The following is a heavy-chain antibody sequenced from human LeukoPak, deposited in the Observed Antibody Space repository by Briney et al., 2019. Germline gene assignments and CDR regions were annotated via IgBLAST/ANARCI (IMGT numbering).Heavy chain of an antibody. J-gene: IGHJ5*02. CDR3: ARDSGYCSSTSCYSGSRWFDP. Sequence: GASVKVSCKASGYTFTSYGISWVRQAPGQGLEWMGWISAYNGNTNYAQKLQGRVTITTDTSTSTAYMELRSLRSDDTAVYYCARDSGYCSSTSCYSGSRWFDPWGQGTLVTVSS. V-gene: IGHV1-18*01. CDR1: GYTFTSYG. CDR2: ISAYNGNT. D-gene: IGHD2-2*02.